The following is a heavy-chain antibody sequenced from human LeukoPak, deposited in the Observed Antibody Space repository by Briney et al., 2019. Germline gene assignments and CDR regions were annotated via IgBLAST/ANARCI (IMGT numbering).Heavy chain of an antibody. CDR3: ARAYSYGHGDY. CDR2: ISEYNGNT. J-gene: IGHJ4*02. Sequence: GASVKVSCKASGYTFTSYGISWVRQAPGQGRAWMGWISEYNGNTNYAQKLQGRVTMTTDTSTSTAYMELRSLRSDDTAVYYCARAYSYGHGDYWGQGTLVSVSS. CDR1: GYTFTSYG. D-gene: IGHD5-18*01. V-gene: IGHV1-18*01.